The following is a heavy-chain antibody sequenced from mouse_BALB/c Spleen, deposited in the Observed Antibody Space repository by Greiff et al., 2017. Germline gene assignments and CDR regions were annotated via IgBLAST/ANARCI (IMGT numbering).Heavy chain of an antibody. CDR2: ISYSGST. D-gene: IGHD2-2*01. Sequence: EVILVESGPSLVKPSQTLSLTCSVTGYYITSGYWNWIRKIPGNKLEYIGYISYSGSTYYNTSLNSRSSITLDTSKNQYYLQLNSLTTEDTATYYCARYNNGYDGFFDYWGQGTTLTVSS. J-gene: IGHJ2*01. CDR1: GYYITSGY. V-gene: IGHV3-8*02. CDR3: ARYNNGYDGFFDY.